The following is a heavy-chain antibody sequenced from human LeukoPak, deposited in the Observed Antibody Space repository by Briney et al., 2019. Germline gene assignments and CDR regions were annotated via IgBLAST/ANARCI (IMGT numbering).Heavy chain of an antibody. D-gene: IGHD3-22*01. CDR2: VSSSSNYI. J-gene: IGHJ4*02. CDR1: GFTFSTYS. CDR3: AQNFYDSSGLYFDY. V-gene: IGHV3-21*01. Sequence: GGSLRLSCVASGFTFSTYSMNWVRQAPGKGLEWFSSVSSSSNYIYYADSVKGRFTISRDNAKNSLYLQMNSLRTADTAVYYCAQNFYDSSGLYFDYWGQGTLVTVSS.